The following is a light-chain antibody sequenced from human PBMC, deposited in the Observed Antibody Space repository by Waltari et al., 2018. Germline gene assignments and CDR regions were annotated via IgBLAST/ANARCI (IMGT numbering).Light chain of an antibody. V-gene: IGLV6-57*04. J-gene: IGLJ3*02. CDR2: GDN. CDR3: QSHDSTSKVV. Sequence: FMLTQPHSVSESPGQAVTISCTRSSGKIATNFVQWYQQRPGSAPTILIFGDNQRPPGVSDRFSASIDSSSNSASLTISGLRAEDEAVYYCQSHDSTSKVVFGAGTKLTVL. CDR1: SGKIATNF.